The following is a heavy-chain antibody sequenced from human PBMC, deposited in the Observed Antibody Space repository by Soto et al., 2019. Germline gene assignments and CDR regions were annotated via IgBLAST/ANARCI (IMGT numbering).Heavy chain of an antibody. D-gene: IGHD2-2*01. Sequence: SETLSLTCAVYGGSFSGYYWSWIRQPPGKGLEWIGEINHSGSTNYNPSLKSRVTISVDTSKNQFSLKLSSVTAADTAVYYCARGDLRRQYQLLLNYYMDVWGKGTTVTVSS. CDR2: INHSGST. J-gene: IGHJ6*03. CDR1: GGSFSGYY. V-gene: IGHV4-34*01. CDR3: ARGDLRRQYQLLLNYYMDV.